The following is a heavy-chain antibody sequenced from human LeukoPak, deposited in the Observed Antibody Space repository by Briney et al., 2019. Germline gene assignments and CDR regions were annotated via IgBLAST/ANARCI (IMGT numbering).Heavy chain of an antibody. CDR1: GDTFISYA. CDR2: SIPCLVRA. Sequence: SVKVSCKSSGDTFISYAISWVRQAPGQGLEWMGRSIPCLVRANHAQKCQGRITIPEDQSQSPVNMEMSSLRFEDPAVYYCARERDVVPAANMKSYGMHLWPEGTRHTVPT. CDR3: ARERDVVPAANMKSYGMHL. V-gene: IGHV1-69*04. D-gene: IGHD2-2*01. J-gene: IGHJ6*04.